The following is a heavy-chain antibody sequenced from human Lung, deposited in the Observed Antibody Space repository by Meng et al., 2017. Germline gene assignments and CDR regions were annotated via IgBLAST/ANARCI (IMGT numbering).Heavy chain of an antibody. CDR1: GFTFRTHW. CDR2: ITGDGSST. D-gene: IGHD4-17*01. Sequence: GGSGGGLIQPGGSLGLFFADVGFTFRTHWMHWVRQAPGKGLEWVSRITGDGSSTIYADSVQGRFTMSRDNAKNTLSLQMNSLRAEDTAVYYCARGGVTTDDWGQGTLVTVSS. V-gene: IGHV3-74*01. CDR3: ARGGVTTDD. J-gene: IGHJ4*02.